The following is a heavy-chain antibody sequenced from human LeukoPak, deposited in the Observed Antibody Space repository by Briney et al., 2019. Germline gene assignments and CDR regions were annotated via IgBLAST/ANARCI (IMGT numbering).Heavy chain of an antibody. CDR3: ASYYGGNRGNTDY. CDR1: GFTFSSYS. V-gene: IGHV3-21*01. CDR2: ISSSSSYI. J-gene: IGHJ4*02. D-gene: IGHD4-23*01. Sequence: GGSLRLSCVASGFTFSSYSMNWVRQAPGKGLEWVSSISSSSSYIYYADSVKGRFTISRDNAKNSLYLQMNSLRAEDTAVYYCASYYGGNRGNTDYWGQGTLVTVSS.